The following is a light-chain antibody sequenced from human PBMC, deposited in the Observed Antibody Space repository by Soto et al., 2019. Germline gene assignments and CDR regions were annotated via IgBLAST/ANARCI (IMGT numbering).Light chain of an antibody. Sequence: DIQMTQSPSSLSASVGDRVTITRRASQGISSWLAWYQKKPKKAPKHLIYAASSLQSGVPSRYSGSGSGTDFTLTISSLQTEDFATYYCQQYDTCPRTFGQGTKLEIK. V-gene: IGKV1D-16*01. CDR1: QGISSW. J-gene: IGKJ2*02. CDR3: QQYDTCPRT. CDR2: AAS.